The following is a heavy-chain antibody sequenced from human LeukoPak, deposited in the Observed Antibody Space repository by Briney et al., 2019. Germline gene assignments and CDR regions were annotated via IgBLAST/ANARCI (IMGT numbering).Heavy chain of an antibody. CDR3: ARAPTTVTTFDC. Sequence: PAGGSLRLSCAASGFTVSSNYMSWVRQAPGKGLEWVSALYSDGTTYYADSVKGRFTISRDHSKNTLYLQMSSLRAEGTAVYYCARAPTTVTTFDCGGQVTLVTVSS. V-gene: IGHV3-66*01. D-gene: IGHD4-11*01. CDR2: LYSDGTT. CDR1: GFTVSSNY. J-gene: IGHJ4*02.